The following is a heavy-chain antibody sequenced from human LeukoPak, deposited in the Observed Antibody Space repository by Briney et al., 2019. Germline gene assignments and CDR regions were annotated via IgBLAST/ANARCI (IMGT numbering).Heavy chain of an antibody. CDR2: ISYDGSNK. Sequence: GGSLRLSCAASGFTFSSYGMHWVRQAPGKGLEWVAVISYDGSNKYYADSVKGRFTISRDNAKNSLYLQMNSLRAEDTAVYYCARGGSRTTDYWGQGTLVTVSS. D-gene: IGHD1-14*01. V-gene: IGHV3-30*03. CDR1: GFTFSSYG. J-gene: IGHJ4*02. CDR3: ARGGSRTTDY.